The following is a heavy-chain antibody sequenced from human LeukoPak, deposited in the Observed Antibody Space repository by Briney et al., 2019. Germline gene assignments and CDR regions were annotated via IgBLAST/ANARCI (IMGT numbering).Heavy chain of an antibody. J-gene: IGHJ4*02. CDR3: ARGRVLGFGEYEYNY. CDR1: GYTFTGHY. D-gene: IGHD3-10*01. CDR2: INPNSGGT. Sequence: GSVKVSCKASGYTFTGHYMHWVRQAPGQGLEWMGWINPNSGGTNSAQKFQGRVTMTRDTSISTAYMELSRLRSDDTAVYYCARGRVLGFGEYEYNYWGQGTLVTVSS. V-gene: IGHV1-2*02.